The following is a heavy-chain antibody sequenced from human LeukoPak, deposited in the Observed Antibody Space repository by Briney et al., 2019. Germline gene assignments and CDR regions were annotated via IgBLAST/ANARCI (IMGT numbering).Heavy chain of an antibody. CDR2: ISSSGSTI. CDR1: RFTFSSYE. V-gene: IGHV3-48*03. CDR3: ARAMRWPSDY. D-gene: IGHD5-24*01. Sequence: PGGSLRLSCAASRFTFSSYEMNWVRQAPGKGLEWVSYISSSGSTIYYADSVKGRFTISRDNAKNSLYLQMNSLRAEDTAVYYCARAMRWPSDYWGQGTLVTVSS. J-gene: IGHJ4*02.